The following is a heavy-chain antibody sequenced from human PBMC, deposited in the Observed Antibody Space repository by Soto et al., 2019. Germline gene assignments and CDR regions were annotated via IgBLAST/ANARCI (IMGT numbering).Heavy chain of an antibody. Sequence: QITLKESGPTLVKPPQPLTLTCTFSGFSLSTSGVNVGWIRQPPGTALEWLALIYWDDEKLYSPSLKTRLTITRDISKNHVVLSMTHMGPVDASTFYFAPLPAASHSERSEAWGQGARVTVSS. V-gene: IGHV2-5*02. D-gene: IGHD2-2*01. CDR3: APLPAASHSERSEA. CDR2: IYWDDEK. J-gene: IGHJ5*02. CDR1: GFSLSTSGVN.